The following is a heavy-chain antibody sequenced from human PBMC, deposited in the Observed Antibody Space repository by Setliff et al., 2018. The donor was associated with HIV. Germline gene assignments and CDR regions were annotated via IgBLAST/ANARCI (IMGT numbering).Heavy chain of an antibody. J-gene: IGHJ3*02. V-gene: IGHV4-59*01. Sequence: SETLSLTCTVSGGSISSYYWSWIRQPPGKGLEWLGYIYYSGSTNSNPSLKSRVTISVDTSKNQFSLKLSSVTAADTAVYYCARNPCSGGSCPDAFDIWGQGTMVTVSS. CDR1: GGSISSYY. D-gene: IGHD2-15*01. CDR2: IYYSGST. CDR3: ARNPCSGGSCPDAFDI.